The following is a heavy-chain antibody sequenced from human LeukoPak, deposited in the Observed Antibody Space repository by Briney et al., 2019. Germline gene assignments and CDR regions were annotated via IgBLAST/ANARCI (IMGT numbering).Heavy chain of an antibody. D-gene: IGHD3-22*01. CDR2: ISYDGSNK. V-gene: IGHV3-30*18. CDR1: GFTFSSYA. J-gene: IGHJ4*02. Sequence: GGSLRLSCAASGFTFSSYAMHWVRQAPGKGLEWVAFISYDGSNKYYADSVQGRFTISRDNSKNTLYLQMNRLKAEDTAVYNCAKDRGLQYYYESSGGLDYWGQGTLVTVSS. CDR3: AKDRGLQYYYESSGGLDY.